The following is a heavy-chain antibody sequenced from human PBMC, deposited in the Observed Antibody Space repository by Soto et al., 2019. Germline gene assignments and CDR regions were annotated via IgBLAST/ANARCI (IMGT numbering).Heavy chain of an antibody. CDR2: IDPRGGTT. CDR1: GFILTSYD. CDR3: ARTEQWLVPPFDY. Sequence: QVQLVQSGAEVKKAGASVKVSCKASGFILTSYDIHWVRQAPGQGLEWMGIIDPRGGTTTDAQKFQGRITMARDTSTSTGYMELSSLRSEDTAVYYCARTEQWLVPPFDYWGQGTLVTVSS. D-gene: IGHD6-19*01. V-gene: IGHV1-46*01. J-gene: IGHJ4*02.